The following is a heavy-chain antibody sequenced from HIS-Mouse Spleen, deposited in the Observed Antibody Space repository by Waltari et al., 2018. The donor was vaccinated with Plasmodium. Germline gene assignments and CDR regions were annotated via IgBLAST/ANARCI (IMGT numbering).Heavy chain of an antibody. D-gene: IGHD2-8*01. J-gene: IGHJ3*02. CDR3: AKVAQGTRDAFDI. CDR2: IWYDGSNK. CDR1: GFTFSSSG. Sequence: QVQLVESGGGVVQPGRSLRLSCAASGFTFSSSGIHCVCPAPGKGLELVAVIWYDGSNKYYADSVKGRFTISRDNSKNTLYLQMNSLRAEDTAVYYCAKVAQGTRDAFDIWGQGTMVTVSS. V-gene: IGHV3-33*06.